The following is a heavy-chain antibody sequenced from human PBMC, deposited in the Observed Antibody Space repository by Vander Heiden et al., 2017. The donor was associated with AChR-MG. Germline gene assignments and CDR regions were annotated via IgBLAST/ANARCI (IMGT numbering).Heavy chain of an antibody. D-gene: IGHD3-22*01. V-gene: IGHV4-39*01. J-gene: IGHJ3*02. CDR2: IYYSGGT. CDR1: GGSISSSRYY. Sequence: QLQLQESGPGLVKPSETLSLTCTVSGGSISSSRYYWGWIRQPPGKGLEWIGSIYYSGGTYYNPSLKSRVTISVDTSKNQFSLKLSSVTAADTAVYYCARHHYDSSGYYYAPSAFDIWGQGTMVTVSS. CDR3: ARHHYDSSGYYYAPSAFDI.